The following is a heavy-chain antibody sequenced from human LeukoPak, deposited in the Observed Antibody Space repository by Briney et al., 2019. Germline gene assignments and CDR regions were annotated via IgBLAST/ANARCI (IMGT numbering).Heavy chain of an antibody. J-gene: IGHJ4*02. CDR1: GGSISSSSYY. CDR2: IYYSGST. Sequence: SETLSLTCTVPGGSISSSSYYWGWIRQPPGKGLEWIGSIYYSGSTYYNPSLKSRVTISVDTSKNQFSLKLSSVTAADTAVYYCARQGKSGYCSSTSCHTSLEDFDYWGQGTLVTVSS. V-gene: IGHV4-39*01. D-gene: IGHD2-2*02. CDR3: ARQGKSGYCSSTSCHTSLEDFDY.